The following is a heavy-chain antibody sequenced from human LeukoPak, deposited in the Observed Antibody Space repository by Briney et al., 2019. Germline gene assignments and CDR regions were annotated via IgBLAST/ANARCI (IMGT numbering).Heavy chain of an antibody. V-gene: IGHV1-69*13. CDR3: AMPTRYGDYVSH. CDR1: GYTLTELS. Sequence: ASVKVSCKVSGYTLTELSMHWVRQAPGKGLEWMGGIIPIFGTANYAQKFQGRVTITADESTSTAYMELSSLRSEDTAVYYCAMPTRYGDYVSHWGQGTLVTVSS. CDR2: IIPIFGTA. D-gene: IGHD4-17*01. J-gene: IGHJ4*02.